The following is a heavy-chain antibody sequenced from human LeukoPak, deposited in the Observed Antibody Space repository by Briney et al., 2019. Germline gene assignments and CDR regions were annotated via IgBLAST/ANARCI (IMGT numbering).Heavy chain of an antibody. CDR2: IYYSGST. CDR1: GGSISSYY. J-gene: IGHJ4*02. Sequence: SETLSLTCTVSGGSISSYYWSWIRQPPGKGLEWIGYIYYSGSTNYNPSLKSRVTISVDTSKNQFSLKLSSVTAADTAVYYCARGVEMATTFDYWGQGTLVTVSS. D-gene: IGHD5-24*01. V-gene: IGHV4-59*01. CDR3: ARGVEMATTFDY.